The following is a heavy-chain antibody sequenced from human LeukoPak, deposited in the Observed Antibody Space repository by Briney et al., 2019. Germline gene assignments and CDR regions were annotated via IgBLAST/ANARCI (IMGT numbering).Heavy chain of an antibody. CDR2: IKPDGSQT. D-gene: IGHD2-2*01. CDR3: ARVSAPAGLGD. V-gene: IGHV3-74*01. CDR1: GFTFSSDW. J-gene: IGHJ4*02. Sequence: PGGSLRLSCAASGFTFSSDWIHWVRQAPGKGPVWVSRIKPDGSQTGYADSVRGRFTISRDNAKSTLFLQMISLRVEDTAIYYCARVSAPAGLGDWVQGTLVTAST.